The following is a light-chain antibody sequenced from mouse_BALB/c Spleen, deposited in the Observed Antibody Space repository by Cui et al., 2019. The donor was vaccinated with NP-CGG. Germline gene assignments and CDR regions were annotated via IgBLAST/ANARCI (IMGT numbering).Light chain of an antibody. V-gene: IGLV1*01. Sequence: QAVVTQESALTTSPGETVTFTCRSSTGTVTTSNYANWVQEKPDHLFTVLIGGTNNRAPGVPARFSGSLIGDKAALTITGAQTEDEAIYFCALWYSNHWVFGGGTKLTVL. CDR3: ALWYSNHWV. CDR2: GTN. J-gene: IGLJ1*01. CDR1: TGTVTTSNY.